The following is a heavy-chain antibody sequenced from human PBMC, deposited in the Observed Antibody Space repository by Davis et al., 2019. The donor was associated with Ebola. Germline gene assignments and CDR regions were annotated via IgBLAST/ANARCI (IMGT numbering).Heavy chain of an antibody. CDR3: ARGIYYDFWSGYSYYYYYMGV. Sequence: PSETLSLTCAVYDGSFSGYYWSWIRQPQGKGLEWIGYIYYSGSTNYNPSLKSRVTISVDTSKNQFSLKLSSVTAADTAVYYCARGIYYDFWSGYSYYYYYMGVWGKGTTVTVSS. D-gene: IGHD3-3*01. CDR1: DGSFSGYY. J-gene: IGHJ6*03. V-gene: IGHV4-59*01. CDR2: IYYSGST.